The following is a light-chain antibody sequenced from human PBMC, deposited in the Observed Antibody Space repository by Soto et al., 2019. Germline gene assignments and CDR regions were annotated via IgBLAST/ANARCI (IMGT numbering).Light chain of an antibody. Sequence: EIVMTQSPATLSVSPGERATLSCRASQSVSSDLAWYQQKPGQAPRLLIYGASTSATGIPARFSGSGSGTEFTLTISSRQSEDFAVYYCQQYNNWPPLTFGQGTKVEIK. CDR1: QSVSSD. CDR2: GAS. V-gene: IGKV3-15*01. J-gene: IGKJ1*01. CDR3: QQYNNWPPLT.